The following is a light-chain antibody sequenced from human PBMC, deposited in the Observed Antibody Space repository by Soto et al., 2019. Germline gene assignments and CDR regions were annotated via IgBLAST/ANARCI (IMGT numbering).Light chain of an antibody. CDR1: SSDVGGYNY. J-gene: IGLJ1*01. CDR3: SSYAGSSNV. V-gene: IGLV2-11*01. Sequence: QSALTQPRSVSGSPGQSVTISCTGSSSDVGGYNYVSWYQQQPGKAPKLLIYDVTIRTSGVSARFSGSKSGNTASLTISGLQAEDDADYYCSSYAGSSNVFGTGTKLTVL. CDR2: DVT.